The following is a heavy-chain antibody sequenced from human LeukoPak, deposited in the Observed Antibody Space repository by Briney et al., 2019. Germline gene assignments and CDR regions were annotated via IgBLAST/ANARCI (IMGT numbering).Heavy chain of an antibody. CDR1: GGSFSGYY. V-gene: IGHV4-59*01. Sequence: SETLSLTCAVYGGSFSGYYWSWIRQPPGKGLEWIGSIYHSGSTNYNPSLKSRVTISVDTSKNQFSLKLRSVTAADTAVYYCARVGSGYYYDSSGYPEIFDYWGQGTLVTVSS. CDR2: IYHSGST. J-gene: IGHJ4*02. D-gene: IGHD3-22*01. CDR3: ARVGSGYYYDSSGYPEIFDY.